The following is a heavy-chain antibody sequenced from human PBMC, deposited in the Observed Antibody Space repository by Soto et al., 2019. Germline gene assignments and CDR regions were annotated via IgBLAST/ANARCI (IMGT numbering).Heavy chain of an antibody. D-gene: IGHD7-27*01. Sequence: EVQLVASGGGLVQPGGSLRLSCAASEFTVSNNYMDWVRQAPGKGLEWVSLISSGGGTLYADSVKRRFTISRDNSKNTLYLQMNSLRPEDTAIYYCARDLFQSWGLWGQGTLVTVSS. V-gene: IGHV3-53*04. CDR2: ISSGGGT. CDR3: ARDLFQSWGL. J-gene: IGHJ4*02. CDR1: EFTVSNNY.